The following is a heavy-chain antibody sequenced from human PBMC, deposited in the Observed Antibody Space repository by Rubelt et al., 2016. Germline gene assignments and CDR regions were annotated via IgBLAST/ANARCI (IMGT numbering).Heavy chain of an antibody. D-gene: IGHD3-9*01. Sequence: VHLQQSGPGLVKPSETLSLTCTVSGGSISSYYWSWIRQPPGKGLEWIGYIHYSGSTNYNPSLKSRVTISVDTSKSQFSLKLNSVTAADTAGYYCAREEYVLRYFAWPYGSAFFDYWGQGTLVTVSS. J-gene: IGHJ4*02. CDR1: GGSISSYY. CDR3: AREEYVLRYFAWPYGSAFFDY. V-gene: IGHV4-59*01. CDR2: IHYSGST.